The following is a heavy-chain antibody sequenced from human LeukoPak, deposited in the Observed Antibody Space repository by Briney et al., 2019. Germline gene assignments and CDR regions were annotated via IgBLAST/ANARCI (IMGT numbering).Heavy chain of an antibody. J-gene: IGHJ4*02. Sequence: GGSLRLSCAASGFTFSDYYMSWIRQAPGKGLEWVSYISSGGGTTYYADSVQGRFTFSRDNAKNSLYLQMNSLRAEDTAVYYCARAETYYYESSGHYFDYWGQGTLVTVSS. CDR3: ARAETYYYESSGHYFDY. CDR2: ISSGGGTT. D-gene: IGHD3-22*01. V-gene: IGHV3-11*01. CDR1: GFTFSDYY.